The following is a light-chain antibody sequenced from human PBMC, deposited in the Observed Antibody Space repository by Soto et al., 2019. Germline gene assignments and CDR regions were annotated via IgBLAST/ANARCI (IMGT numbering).Light chain of an antibody. Sequence: EIVMTQSPATLSVSPGERATLSCRASQSVSSNLAWYQQKPGQAPRLLIYGASTRATGIPARFSGSGSGTDFTLTISRLQSEDFAVYYCQQYNNWPITFGPGTKVDIK. J-gene: IGKJ3*01. CDR3: QQYNNWPIT. CDR2: GAS. CDR1: QSVSSN. V-gene: IGKV3-15*01.